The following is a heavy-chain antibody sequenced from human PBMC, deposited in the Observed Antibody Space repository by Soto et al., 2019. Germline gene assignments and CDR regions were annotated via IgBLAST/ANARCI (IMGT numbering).Heavy chain of an antibody. CDR1: GGTFSSYT. Sequence: SVKVSCKASGGTFSSYTISWVRQAPGQGLEWMGRIIPILGIANYAQKFQGRVTITADKSTSTAYMELSSLRSEDTAVYYCARSAAPLGYCSGGSCYNWFDPWGQGTLVTVSS. CDR2: IIPILGIA. D-gene: IGHD2-15*01. V-gene: IGHV1-69*02. CDR3: ARSAAPLGYCSGGSCYNWFDP. J-gene: IGHJ5*02.